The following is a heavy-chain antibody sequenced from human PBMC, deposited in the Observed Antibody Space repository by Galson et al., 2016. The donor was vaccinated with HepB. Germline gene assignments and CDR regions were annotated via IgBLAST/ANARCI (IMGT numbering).Heavy chain of an antibody. Sequence: SLRLSCAASGFTFSSFSMNWVRQAPGKGLEWVAAIWYDGSNKYYADSVKGRFTISRDNSQNTVSLEMNSLRVEDTAVYYCAKNIRAQFEAGTIWGRGTLVTVSS. CDR2: IWYDGSNK. D-gene: IGHD1-1*01. J-gene: IGHJ4*02. CDR1: GFTFSSFS. CDR3: AKNIRAQFEAGTI. V-gene: IGHV3-30*18.